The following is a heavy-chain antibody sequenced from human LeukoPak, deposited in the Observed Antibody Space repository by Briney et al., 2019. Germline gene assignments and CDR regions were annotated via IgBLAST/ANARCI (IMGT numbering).Heavy chain of an antibody. CDR3: ARHGRWFGELYPFDY. CDR1: GYRFTRYW. J-gene: IGHJ4*02. D-gene: IGHD3-10*01. CDR2: IDPSDSYT. Sequence: GESLKISCKGSGYRFTRYWISWVRPMPGKGLGWMGRIDPSDSYTNYSPSFQGHVTISADKSISTAYLQWSSLKASDTAMYYCARHGRWFGELYPFDYWGQGTLVTVSS. V-gene: IGHV5-10-1*01.